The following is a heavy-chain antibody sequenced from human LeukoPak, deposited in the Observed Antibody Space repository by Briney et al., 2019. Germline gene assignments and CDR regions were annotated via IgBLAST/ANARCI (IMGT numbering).Heavy chain of an antibody. CDR3: ARDYGGNSGWFDP. CDR1: GYTFTSYD. D-gene: IGHD4-23*01. CDR2: MNPNTGDT. J-gene: IGHJ5*02. V-gene: IGHV1-8*03. Sequence: EASVKVSCKASGYTFTSYDINWVRQATGQGLEWMGWMNPNTGDTGYAQNFQGRVTITRDTSISTAYMELSSLRSEDTAVYYCARDYGGNSGWFDPWGQGTLVTVSS.